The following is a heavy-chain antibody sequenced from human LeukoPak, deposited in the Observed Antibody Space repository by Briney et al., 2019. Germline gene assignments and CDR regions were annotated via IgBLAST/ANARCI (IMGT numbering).Heavy chain of an antibody. CDR1: GYSFTSYW. D-gene: IGHD2-15*01. CDR2: IYPGDSDT. CDR3: ARLESGILGYCSGGSCYEYFQH. Sequence: GESLKISCKGSGYSFTSYWIGWVRQMPGKGLEWMGIIYPGDSDTRYSPSFQGQVTISADKSISTAYLQGSSLEASDTAMYYCARLESGILGYCSGGSCYEYFQHWGQGTLVTVSS. V-gene: IGHV5-51*01. J-gene: IGHJ1*01.